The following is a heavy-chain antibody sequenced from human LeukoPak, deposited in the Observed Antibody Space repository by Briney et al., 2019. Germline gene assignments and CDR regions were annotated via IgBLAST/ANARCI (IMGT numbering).Heavy chain of an antibody. J-gene: IGHJ5*02. D-gene: IGHD2-2*01. CDR2: INWIGGST. V-gene: IGHV3-20*01. CDR3: ARVDRHCSSTSCYVWNWFDP. CDR1: GFTFDDYG. Sequence: GGSLRLSCAASGFTFDDYGMSWVRQAPGKGLEWVSGINWIGGSTGYADSVKGRFTISRDNAKNSLYLQMNSLRAEDTALYHCARVDRHCSSTSCYVWNWFDPWGQGTLVTVSS.